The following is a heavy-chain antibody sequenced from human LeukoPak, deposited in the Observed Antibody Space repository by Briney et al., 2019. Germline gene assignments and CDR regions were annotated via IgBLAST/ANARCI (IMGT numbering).Heavy chain of an antibody. CDR2: INHSGST. V-gene: IGHV4-34*01. J-gene: IGHJ1*01. CDR3: ARERIAAAGIFSH. D-gene: IGHD6-13*01. CDR1: GGSFSGYY. Sequence: TSETLSLTCAVYGGSFSGYYWSWIRQPPGKGLEWIGEINHSGSTNYNPSLKSRVTISVDTSKNQFSLKLSSVTAADTAVYYCARERIAAAGIFSHWGQGTLVTVSS.